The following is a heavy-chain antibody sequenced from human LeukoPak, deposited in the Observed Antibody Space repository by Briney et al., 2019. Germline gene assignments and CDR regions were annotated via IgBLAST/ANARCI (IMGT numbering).Heavy chain of an antibody. CDR2: ISGGGGST. CDR3: ARDQGYDYVWGSHRYVY. Sequence: GGSLRLSCAASGFTFNSHAISWVRHAPGKGLEWVSSISGGGGSTFHADFVKGKFTISRDNSKNTLSLQMHSLRVEDTAVYYCARDQGYDYVWGSHRYVYWGQGTLVTVSS. D-gene: IGHD3-16*02. J-gene: IGHJ4*02. CDR1: GFTFNSHA. V-gene: IGHV3-23*01.